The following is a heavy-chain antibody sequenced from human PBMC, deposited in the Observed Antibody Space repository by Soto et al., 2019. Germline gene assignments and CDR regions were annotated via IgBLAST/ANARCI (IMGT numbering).Heavy chain of an antibody. CDR3: ARVRYASGGSYYLGMDV. D-gene: IGHD3-10*01. Sequence: PSQTLSLTCDISGDSVSSNSAAWNWIGQSPSRGLEWLGRTYYRSKWYNDYAVFVKSRITIKPDTSKNQLSLQLNSVTPEDTAVYYCARVRYASGGSYYLGMDVWGQGTTVTVSS. CDR1: GDSVSSNSAA. V-gene: IGHV6-1*01. CDR2: TYYRSKWYN. J-gene: IGHJ6*02.